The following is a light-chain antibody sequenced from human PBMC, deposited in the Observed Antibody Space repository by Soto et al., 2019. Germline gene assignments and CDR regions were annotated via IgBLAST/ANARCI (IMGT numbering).Light chain of an antibody. CDR3: QQSFSSRWT. V-gene: IGKV1-39*01. CDR2: SSS. Sequence: DIQVTQSLSTLSATVGDRVTITCRASQGIITYLNWYQQKPGKAPNLLIYSSSTLQSGVPSRFSGSGSGTDFTLTISSLQPEDFATYYCQQSFSSRWTFGQRTKVDI. J-gene: IGKJ1*01. CDR1: QGIITY.